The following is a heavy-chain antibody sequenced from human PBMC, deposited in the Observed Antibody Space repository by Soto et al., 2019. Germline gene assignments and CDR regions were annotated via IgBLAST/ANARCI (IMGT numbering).Heavy chain of an antibody. J-gene: IGHJ6*03. V-gene: IGHV1-3*01. CDR3: ARDLRSKGLHYYYYYYMDV. D-gene: IGHD1-26*01. CDR2: INAGYGTT. Sequence: ASVKVSCKASGGTFSSYAISWVRQAPGQRLEWMGGINAGYGTTKYSQKFQGRVTITRDTSASTAYMELSSLRSEDTAVYYCARDLRSKGLHYYYYYYMDVWGKGTTVTVSS. CDR1: GGTFSSYA.